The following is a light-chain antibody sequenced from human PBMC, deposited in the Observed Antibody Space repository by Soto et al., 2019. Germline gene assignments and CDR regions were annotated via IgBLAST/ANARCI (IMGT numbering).Light chain of an antibody. V-gene: IGKV1-33*01. Sequence: DSQMTQSPWSLCASVGDRVTIPCQASQDISNYLNWYQQKPGKAPKLLIYDASNLETGVPSRFSGSGSGTDFTFTISSLQPEDIATYYCQQYDNLPFFGGGTKV. CDR1: QDISNY. CDR3: QQYDNLPF. J-gene: IGKJ4*01. CDR2: DAS.